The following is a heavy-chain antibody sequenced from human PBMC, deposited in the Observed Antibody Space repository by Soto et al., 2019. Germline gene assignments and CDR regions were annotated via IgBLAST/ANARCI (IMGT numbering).Heavy chain of an antibody. V-gene: IGHV3-11*04. CDR3: ARAEDIVVVVAATVFDY. CDR2: ISSSGSTI. Sequence: GGSLRLSCAASGFTFSDYYMSWIRQAPGKGLEWVSYISSSGSTIYYADSVKGRFTISRDNAKNSLYLQMNSLRAEDTAVYYCARAEDIVVVVAATVFDYWGQGTLVTVSS. D-gene: IGHD2-15*01. J-gene: IGHJ4*02. CDR1: GFTFSDYY.